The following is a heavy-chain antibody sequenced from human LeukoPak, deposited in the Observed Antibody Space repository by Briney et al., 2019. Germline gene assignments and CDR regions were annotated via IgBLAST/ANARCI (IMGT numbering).Heavy chain of an antibody. D-gene: IGHD1-26*01. V-gene: IGHV4-30-2*01. CDR2: IYHSGST. Sequence: PSETLSLTYAVSGGSISSGGYSWSWIRQPPGKGLEWIGYIYHSGSTYYNPSLKSRVTISVDRSKNQFSLKLSSVTAADTAVYYCARGGPGAAHDYWGQGTLVTVSS. CDR1: GGSISSGGYS. J-gene: IGHJ4*02. CDR3: ARGGPGAAHDY.